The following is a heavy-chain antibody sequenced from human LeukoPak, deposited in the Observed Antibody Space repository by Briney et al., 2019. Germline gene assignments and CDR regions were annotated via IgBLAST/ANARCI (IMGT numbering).Heavy chain of an antibody. J-gene: IGHJ3*02. CDR1: GFTFSRFW. CDR3: ARDVEGGTFDI. Sequence: GGSLRLSCAASGFTFSRFWMNWVRQALGRGLEWVANIDQSGGRNNYVDSVKGRFTISRDNAKNSLFLEMSSLRADDTAVYFCARDVEGGTFDIWGQGTTVTVSS. V-gene: IGHV3-7*05. CDR2: IDQSGGRN. D-gene: IGHD3-16*01.